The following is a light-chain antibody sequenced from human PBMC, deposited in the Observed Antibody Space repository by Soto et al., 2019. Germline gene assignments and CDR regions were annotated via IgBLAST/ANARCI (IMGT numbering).Light chain of an antibody. CDR1: QTINNW. CDR2: KAS. V-gene: IGKV1-5*03. Sequence: DIQMTQSPSTLSASVGDRVTITCRASQTINNWLAWFQQKPGKAPKLLISKASTLGSGVPSRFSGSGSGTEFTLTISSLQPDDFATYYCQQYHIYSTFGQGTKVEIK. J-gene: IGKJ1*01. CDR3: QQYHIYST.